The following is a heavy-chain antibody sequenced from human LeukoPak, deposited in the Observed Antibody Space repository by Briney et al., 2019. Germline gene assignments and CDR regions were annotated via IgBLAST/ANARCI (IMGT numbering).Heavy chain of an antibody. D-gene: IGHD3-22*01. J-gene: IGHJ4*02. CDR1: GFTFSRYA. CDR2: ISGNGGTT. Sequence: PGGSLRLSCAASGFTFSRYALHWVRQAPGKGLEYVSAISGNGGTTYYANSVKGRFTISRDNSKNTLYLQMGSLRAEDMGVYYCAKDLRYYDSSGYSVVALDYWGQGTLVTVSS. CDR3: AKDLRYYDSSGYSVVALDY. V-gene: IGHV3-64*01.